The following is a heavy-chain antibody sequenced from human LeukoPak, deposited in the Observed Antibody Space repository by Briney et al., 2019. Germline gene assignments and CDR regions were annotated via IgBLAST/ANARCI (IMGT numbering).Heavy chain of an antibody. D-gene: IGHD3-9*01. CDR1: GYTFTSYG. CDR2: ISAYNGNT. V-gene: IGHV1-18*01. CDR3: ALLLRYFDWTPHADP. Sequence: GASVKVSCKASGYTFTSYGISWVRQAPGQGLEWMGWISAYNGNTNYAQKLQGRVTMTTDTSTSTAYMELRSLRSDDTAVYYCALLLRYFDWTPHADPWGQGTLVTVSS. J-gene: IGHJ5*02.